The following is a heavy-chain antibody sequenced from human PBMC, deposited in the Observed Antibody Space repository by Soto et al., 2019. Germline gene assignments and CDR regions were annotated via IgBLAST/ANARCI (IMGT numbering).Heavy chain of an antibody. D-gene: IGHD3-22*01. CDR3: ARHVVSYYYDSSGPRGY. J-gene: IGHJ4*02. V-gene: IGHV4-39*01. CDR2: IYYSGST. CDR1: GGSISSSSYY. Sequence: PSETLSLTCTVSGGSISSSSYYWGWIRQPPGKGLEWIGSIYYSGSTYYNPSLKSRVTISVDTSKNQFSLKLSSVTAADTAVYYCARHVVSYYYDSSGPRGYWGQGTLVTVSS.